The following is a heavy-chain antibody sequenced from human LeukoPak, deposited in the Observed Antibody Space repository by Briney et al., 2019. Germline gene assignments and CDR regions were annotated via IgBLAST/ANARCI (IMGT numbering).Heavy chain of an antibody. J-gene: IGHJ4*02. CDR3: AASPDYYDSSGYSYYFDY. CDR2: IVVGSGNT. D-gene: IGHD3-22*01. Sequence: SVKVSCKASGFTFTSSAVQWVRQARGQPLEWIGWIVVGSGNTNYAQKFQERVTITRDMSTSTAYMELSSLRSEDTAVYYCAASPDYYDSSGYSYYFDYWGQGTLVTVSS. V-gene: IGHV1-58*01. CDR1: GFTFTSSA.